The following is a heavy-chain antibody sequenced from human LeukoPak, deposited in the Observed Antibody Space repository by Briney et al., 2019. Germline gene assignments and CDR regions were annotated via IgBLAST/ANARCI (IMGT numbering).Heavy chain of an antibody. Sequence: GGSLRLSCAASGFPFSSYWMHWVRQAPGKGLEWVSRINSDGSTTTYADSVKGRFTISRDNAKNTLYLQMNSLRVEDTAVYYCATLCPTTHYFDYWGQGTLVTVSS. CDR2: INSDGSTT. CDR3: ATLCPTTHYFDY. V-gene: IGHV3-74*01. D-gene: IGHD4-17*01. J-gene: IGHJ4*02. CDR1: GFPFSSYW.